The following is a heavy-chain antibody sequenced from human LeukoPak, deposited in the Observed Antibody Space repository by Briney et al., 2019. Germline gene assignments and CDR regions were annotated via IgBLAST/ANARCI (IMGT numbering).Heavy chain of an antibody. J-gene: IGHJ4*02. V-gene: IGHV3-21*01. Sequence: PGGSLRLSCAASGFTFSSYSMNWVRQAPGKGLEWVSSISSSTSNIYYADSVQGRFTISRDNAKNSLYLQMNSLRAEDTAVYHCARIQVTGFGYWGQGALVTVSS. CDR2: ISSSTSNI. CDR1: GFTFSSYS. CDR3: ARIQVTGFGY. D-gene: IGHD2-21*02.